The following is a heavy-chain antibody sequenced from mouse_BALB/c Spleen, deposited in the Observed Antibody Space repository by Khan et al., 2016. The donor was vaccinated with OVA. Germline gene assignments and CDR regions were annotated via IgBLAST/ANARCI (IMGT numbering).Heavy chain of an antibody. CDR2: VSTGGSYT. J-gene: IGHJ3*01. V-gene: IGHV5-6*01. D-gene: IGHD1-1*01. CDR3: TRLAYYYDSEGFAY. CDR1: GFTFSTYG. Sequence: EVELVESGGDLVKPGGSLKLSCAASGFTFSTYGMSWVRQTPDKRLEWVATVSTGGSYTYYPDSVKGRFTISRDNAKNTLYLLMSGLKSEATAMFYCTRLAYYYDSEGFAYWGQGTLVTVSA.